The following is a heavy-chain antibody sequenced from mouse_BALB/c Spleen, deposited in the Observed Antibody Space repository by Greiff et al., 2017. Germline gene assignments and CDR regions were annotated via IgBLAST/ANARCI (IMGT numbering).Heavy chain of an antibody. CDR1: GFTFSSYG. D-gene: IGHD1-1*01. CDR2: ISSGGSYT. CDR3: ASHYYGSSYAMDY. V-gene: IGHV5-6*01. Sequence: EVKVVESGGDLVKPGGSLKLSCAASGFTFSSYGMSWVRQTPDKRLEWVATISSGGSYTYYPDSVKGRFTISRDNAKNTLYLQMSSLKSEDTAMYYCASHYYGSSYAMDYWGQGTSVTVSS. J-gene: IGHJ4*01.